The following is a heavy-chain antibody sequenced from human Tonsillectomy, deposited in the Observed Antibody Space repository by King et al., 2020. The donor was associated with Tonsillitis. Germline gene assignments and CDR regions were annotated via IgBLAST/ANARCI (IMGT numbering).Heavy chain of an antibody. CDR1: GFTFSSYW. CDR3: ARDALTDSSGYYYSDFDY. CDR2: IKQDGRGK. V-gene: IGHV3-7*01. J-gene: IGHJ4*02. Sequence: VQLVESGGGLVQPGGSLRLSCAASGFTFSSYWMSGVRQAPGKGLGGVANIKQDGRGKYYVVSVKGRFTISRDNAKNSLYLQMNSLRAEDTAVYYCARDALTDSSGYYYSDFDYWGQGTLVTVSS. D-gene: IGHD3-22*01.